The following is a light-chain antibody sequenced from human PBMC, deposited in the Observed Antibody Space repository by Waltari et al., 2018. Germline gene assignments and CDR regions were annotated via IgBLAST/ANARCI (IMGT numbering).Light chain of an antibody. Sequence: VLTQSPGTLSLSPGERATLSCRASESLTNTDLAWYQQKPGQAPRLLIFGAVSRATGIPDRFTGSVSGTEFTLTIARLEPDDFAVYFCQQYGRSPLTFGGGTKVDIK. CDR1: ESLTNTD. J-gene: IGKJ4*01. V-gene: IGKV3-20*01. CDR3: QQYGRSPLT. CDR2: GAV.